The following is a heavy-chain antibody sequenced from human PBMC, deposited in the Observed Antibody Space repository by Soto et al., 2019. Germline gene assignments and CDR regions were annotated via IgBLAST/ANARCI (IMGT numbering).Heavy chain of an antibody. Sequence: PGESLKISCKGSGYSFTSYWIGWVRQMPGKGLEWMGIIYPGDSDTRYSPSFQGQVTISADKSISTAYLQWSSLKASDTAMYYCARLVLNRYCSGGSCYFDYWGQGTLVTVSS. V-gene: IGHV5-51*01. J-gene: IGHJ4*02. CDR3: ARLVLNRYCSGGSCYFDY. CDR2: IYPGDSDT. D-gene: IGHD2-15*01. CDR1: GYSFTSYW.